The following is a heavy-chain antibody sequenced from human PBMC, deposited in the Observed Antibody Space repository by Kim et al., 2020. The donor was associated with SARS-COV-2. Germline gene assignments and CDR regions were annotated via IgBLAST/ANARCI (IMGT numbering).Heavy chain of an antibody. V-gene: IGHV3-23*01. D-gene: IGHD6-19*01. CDR3: AKLRLAWLVEDY. CDR1: GFTFSSYA. CDR2: ISGSGGST. J-gene: IGHJ4*02. Sequence: GGSLRLSCAASGFTFSSYAMSWVRQAPGKGLEWVSAISGSGGSTYYADSVKGRFTISRDNSKNTLYLQMNSLRAGDTAVYYCAKLRLAWLVEDYWGQGTLVTVSS.